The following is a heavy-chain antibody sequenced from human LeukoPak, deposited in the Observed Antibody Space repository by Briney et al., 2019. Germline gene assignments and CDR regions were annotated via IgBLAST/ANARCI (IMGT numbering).Heavy chain of an antibody. Sequence: PGGSLRLSCAASGFSFSSYRMTWVRQVPGKGLEWVANIKPDGSGKHYVDSVKGRFTISRDNAKSSLYLQMDSLRVEDTAVYYCSSQPAVIDLDFWGQGALVTVSS. D-gene: IGHD2/OR15-2a*01. CDR3: SSQPAVIDLDF. V-gene: IGHV3-7*01. CDR2: IKPDGSGK. CDR1: GFSFSSYR. J-gene: IGHJ4*02.